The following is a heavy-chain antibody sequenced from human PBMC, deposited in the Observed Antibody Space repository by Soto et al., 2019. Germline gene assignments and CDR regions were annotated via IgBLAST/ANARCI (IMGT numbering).Heavy chain of an antibody. J-gene: IGHJ6*02. CDR3: AKDIASDYDYVWGSYRSDYYYGMDV. CDR1: GFTFSSYG. D-gene: IGHD3-16*02. V-gene: IGHV3-30*18. CDR2: ISYDGSNK. Sequence: GGSLRLSCAASGFTFSSYGMHWVRQAPGKGLEWVAVISYDGSNKYYADSVKGRFTISSDNSKNTLYLQMNSLRAEDTAVYYCAKDIASDYDYVWGSYRSDYYYGMDVWGQGTTVTVSS.